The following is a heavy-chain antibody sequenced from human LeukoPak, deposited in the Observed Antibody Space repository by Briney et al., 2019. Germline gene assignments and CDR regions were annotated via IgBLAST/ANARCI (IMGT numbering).Heavy chain of an antibody. Sequence: GGSLKLSCAASGFTFSDYYMTWIRQAPGKGLDGVSFITSGGTSIYYADSVKGRFTISRDNAKKLLFLQMNSLRAEDTAVYYCARDPLRGDGYTFDSWGQGTLVTVSS. CDR2: ITSGGTSI. CDR1: GFTFSDYY. D-gene: IGHD2-21*01. J-gene: IGHJ4*02. CDR3: ARDPLRGDGYTFDS. V-gene: IGHV3-11*04.